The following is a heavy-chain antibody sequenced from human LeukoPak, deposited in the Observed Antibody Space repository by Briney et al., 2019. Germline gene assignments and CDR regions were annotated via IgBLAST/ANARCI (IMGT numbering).Heavy chain of an antibody. CDR3: ARRAGAYSHPYDY. J-gene: IGHJ4*02. V-gene: IGHV3-53*01. Sequence: QPGGSLRLSCTVSGFTVSSNSMSWVRQAPGKGLEWISVIYSDNTHYSDSVKGRFTISRDNSKNTLYLQMNSLRAEDTAVYYCARRAGAYSHPYDYWGQGTLVTVSS. CDR2: IYSDNT. CDR1: GFTVSSNS. D-gene: IGHD4-23*01.